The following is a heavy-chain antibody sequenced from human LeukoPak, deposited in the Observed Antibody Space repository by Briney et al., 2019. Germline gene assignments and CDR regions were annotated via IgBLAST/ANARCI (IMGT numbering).Heavy chain of an antibody. J-gene: IGHJ4*02. CDR2: LYASGFT. CDR1: GYSVTTNY. D-gene: IGHD2-2*01. Sequence: PGGSLRLSCAASGYSVTTNYMTWVRQAPGKGLEWVSLLYASGFTQYADSVKGRFTISRDSSKNTLYLQMDNLRMEDTAVYYCARFASSASSHPVDYWGQGTLVTVSS. CDR3: ARFASSASSHPVDY. V-gene: IGHV3-66*01.